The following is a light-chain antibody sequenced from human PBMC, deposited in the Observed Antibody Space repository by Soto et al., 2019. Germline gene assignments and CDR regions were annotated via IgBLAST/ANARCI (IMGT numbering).Light chain of an antibody. V-gene: IGLV2-23*02. CDR1: SSDVGYYDH. CDR3: SAHATGRMWV. CDR2: EVN. Sequence: QSALTQPASVSGSPGQSITISCTGTSSDVGYYDHVSWYQHHPGKAPKLMIYEVNQRPSGVSDRFSGSKSGNTASLTISGLQTEDEGDYYCSAHATGRMWVFGGGTKLTVL. J-gene: IGLJ3*02.